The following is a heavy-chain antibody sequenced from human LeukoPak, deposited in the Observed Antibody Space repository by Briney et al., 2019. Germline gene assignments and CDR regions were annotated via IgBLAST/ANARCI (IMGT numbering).Heavy chain of an antibody. CDR1: GFSFSGYA. Sequence: GGSLRLSCGASGFSFSGYAMSWVRQAPGKGLEWVSSITSSGGSTYYADSVKGRFTISRDNSKNTLYLQMNSLRAEDTALYYCAKRSAVTTVARYYFDYWGRGTLVTVSS. D-gene: IGHD4-23*01. CDR2: ITSSGGST. J-gene: IGHJ4*02. CDR3: AKRSAVTTVARYYFDY. V-gene: IGHV3-23*01.